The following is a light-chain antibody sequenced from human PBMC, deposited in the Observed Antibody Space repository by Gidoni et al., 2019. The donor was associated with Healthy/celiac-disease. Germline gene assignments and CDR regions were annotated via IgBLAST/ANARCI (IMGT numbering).Light chain of an antibody. Sequence: EIVLTPSPGTLSLSPGERATLPCRASQSVSSSYLARYQQKPGQAPRLLIYGASSRATGIPDRFSGSGSGTDFTLTISRLEPEDFAVYYCQQYGSSPPLCSFGQGTKLEIK. CDR3: QQYGSSPPLCS. V-gene: IGKV3-20*01. CDR1: QSVSSSY. J-gene: IGKJ2*04. CDR2: GAS.